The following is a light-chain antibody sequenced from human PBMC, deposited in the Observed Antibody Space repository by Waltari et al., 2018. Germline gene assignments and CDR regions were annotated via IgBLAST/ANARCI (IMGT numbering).Light chain of an antibody. CDR1: NFNIGANT. V-gene: IGLV1-44*01. CDR2: RHH. J-gene: IGLJ3*02. Sequence: QSVLPHPPSASGTPGQSVTLSCPVSNFNIGANTLTWYQHLPGPAPNLFIYRHHRRPSGVPGRFSGSKSGTSASLAISGLQSDDEADYYCATWDDSLNGWVFGGGTKLTVL. CDR3: ATWDDSLNGWV.